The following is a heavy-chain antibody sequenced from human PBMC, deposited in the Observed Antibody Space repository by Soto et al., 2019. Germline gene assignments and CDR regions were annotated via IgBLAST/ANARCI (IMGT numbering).Heavy chain of an antibody. Sequence: QVQLLESGPGLVKPSETLSLTCTVSGGSISSYYWSWIRQPPGKGLEWTGYVSDSGSSTYHPSLKSRVTISVDTSKNQFSLRLRSVTAADTAVYYCARVWRRGWHFDLWGRGTLVTVSS. D-gene: IGHD1-1*01. J-gene: IGHJ2*01. CDR2: VSDSGSS. CDR3: ARVWRRGWHFDL. CDR1: GGSISSYY. V-gene: IGHV4-59*01.